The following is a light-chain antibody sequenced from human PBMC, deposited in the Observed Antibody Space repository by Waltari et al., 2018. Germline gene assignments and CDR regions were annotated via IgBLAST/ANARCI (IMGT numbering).Light chain of an antibody. CDR1: PSNIQAGYE. V-gene: IGLV1-40*01. Sequence: QSVLTQPPSVSGAPGQRVSISCTGSPSNIQAGYEVHWYQQGPGKAPKRIIYGTNTRPLGVPDRFFGSQYGTSASLAIIGLQAEDEGDYYCQSYDTTLSVVFGGGTKLTVL. J-gene: IGLJ2*01. CDR3: QSYDTTLSVV. CDR2: GTN.